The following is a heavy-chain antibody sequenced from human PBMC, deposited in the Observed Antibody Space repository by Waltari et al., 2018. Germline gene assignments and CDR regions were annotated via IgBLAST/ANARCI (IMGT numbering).Heavy chain of an antibody. J-gene: IGHJ4*02. Sequence: QVQLVQSGAEVKKPGASVKVSCKASGYTFTGYYMHWVRQAPGQGLEWMGWINTNTGNPTYAQGFTGRFVFSLDTSVSTAYLQISSLKAEDTAVYYCVSSSSLRDYWGQGTLVIVSS. CDR3: VSSSSLRDY. D-gene: IGHD6-6*01. CDR1: GYTFTGYY. V-gene: IGHV7-4-1*02. CDR2: INTNTGNP.